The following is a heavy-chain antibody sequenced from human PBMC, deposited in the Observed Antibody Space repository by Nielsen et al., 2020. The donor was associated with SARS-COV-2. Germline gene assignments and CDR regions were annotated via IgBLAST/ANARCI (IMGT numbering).Heavy chain of an antibody. CDR1: GFTFSSYG. CDR2: ISYDGSNK. V-gene: IGHV3-30*18. Sequence: GESLKISCAASGFTFSSYGMHWVRQAPGKGLEWVAVISYDGSNKYYADSVKGRFTISRDNSKNTLYLQMNSLRAEDTALYYCAKSEVATIFDYWGQGTLVTVSS. CDR3: AKSEVATIFDY. D-gene: IGHD5-12*01. J-gene: IGHJ4*02.